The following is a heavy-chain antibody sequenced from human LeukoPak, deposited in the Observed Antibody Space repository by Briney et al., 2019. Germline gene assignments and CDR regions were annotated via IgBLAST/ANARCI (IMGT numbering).Heavy chain of an antibody. CDR2: ISSNGVST. J-gene: IGHJ4*02. V-gene: IGHV3-64*01. Sequence: QSGGSLRLSCAASGFTFNNYAMHWVRQAPGKGLEYVSGISSNGVSTYYANSVKGRFTISRDNSKNTLYLQMASLTAEDMAVYYCARRFASSHFFSDYWGQGAPVTVSS. CDR3: ARRFASSHFFSDY. CDR1: GFTFNNYA. D-gene: IGHD2-2*01.